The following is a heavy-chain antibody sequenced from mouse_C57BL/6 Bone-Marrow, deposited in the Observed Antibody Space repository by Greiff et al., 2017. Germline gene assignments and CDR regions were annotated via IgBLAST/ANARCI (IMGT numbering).Heavy chain of an antibody. J-gene: IGHJ2*01. D-gene: IGHD2-4*01. CDR1: GYTFTSYW. CDR2: IYPGSGST. CDR3: ARYDYDGTDFDY. V-gene: IGHV1-55*01. Sequence: QVQLQQPGAELVKPGASVKMSCKASGYTFTSYWITWVKQRPGQGLEWIGDIYPGSGSTNYNEKFKSKAKLTVDTSSSTAYMQLSSLTSEDSAVYYCARYDYDGTDFDYWGQGTTLTGSS.